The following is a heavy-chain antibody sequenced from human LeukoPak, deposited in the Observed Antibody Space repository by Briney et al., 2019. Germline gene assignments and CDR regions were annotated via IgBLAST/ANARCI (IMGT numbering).Heavy chain of an antibody. J-gene: IGHJ3*02. CDR3: AIPYDSSGYYYGDAFDI. V-gene: IGHV3-30*02. Sequence: GGSLRLSCAASGLIFSSYGMHWVRQAPGEGLEWVAYIRHDESKTFYADSVKGRFTISRDNSKNTLYLQMNSLRAEDTAVYYCAIPYDSSGYYYGDAFDIWGQGTMVTVSS. CDR1: GLIFSSYG. CDR2: IRHDESKT. D-gene: IGHD3-22*01.